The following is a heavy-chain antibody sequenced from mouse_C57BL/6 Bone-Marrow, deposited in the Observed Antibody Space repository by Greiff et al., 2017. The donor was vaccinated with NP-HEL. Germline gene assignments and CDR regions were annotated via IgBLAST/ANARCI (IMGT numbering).Heavy chain of an antibody. CDR3: ARDDSNYRWYFDV. CDR1: GYTFTDYN. V-gene: IGHV1-18*01. CDR2: INPNNGGT. Sequence: EVQLQQSGPELVKPGASVKIPCKASGYTFTDYNMDWVKQSHGKSLEWIGDINPNNGGTIYNQKFKGKATLTVDKSSSTAYMELRSLTSENTAVYYGARDDSNYRWYFDVWGTGTTVTVSS. J-gene: IGHJ1*03. D-gene: IGHD2-5*01.